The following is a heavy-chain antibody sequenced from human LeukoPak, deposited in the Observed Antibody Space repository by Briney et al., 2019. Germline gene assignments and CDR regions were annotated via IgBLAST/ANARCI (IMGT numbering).Heavy chain of an antibody. Sequence: GRSLRLSCAGSGFTFSTHNKNWVRQTPGKGPEWISTISTRSTTIYYADSVQGRFTISRDNGKNSLYLQMNSLRDEDTAVYYCVRDGRSGGDHWGQGTLVTVSS. V-gene: IGHV3-48*02. CDR1: GFTFSTHN. J-gene: IGHJ4*02. CDR2: ISTRSTTI. CDR3: VRDGRSGGDH. D-gene: IGHD4-23*01.